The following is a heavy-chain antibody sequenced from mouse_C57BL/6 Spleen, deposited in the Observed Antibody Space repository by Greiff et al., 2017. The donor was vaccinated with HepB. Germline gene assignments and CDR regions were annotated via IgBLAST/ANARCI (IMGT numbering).Heavy chain of an antibody. CDR2: INPNNGGT. J-gene: IGHJ3*01. CDR3: ARWDDGYYWFAY. D-gene: IGHD2-3*01. CDR1: GYTFTDYY. Sequence: EVQLQQSGPELVKPGASVKISCKASGYTFTDYYMNWVKQSHGKSLEWIGDINPNNGGTSYNQKFKGKATLTVDKSSSTAYMELRSLTSEDSAVYYCARWDDGYYWFAYWGQRTLVTVSA. V-gene: IGHV1-26*01.